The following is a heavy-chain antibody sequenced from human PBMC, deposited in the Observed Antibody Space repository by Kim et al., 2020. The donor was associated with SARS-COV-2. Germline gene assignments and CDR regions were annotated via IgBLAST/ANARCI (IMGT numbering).Heavy chain of an antibody. CDR1: GYTFTSYD. Sequence: ASVKVSCKASGYTFTSYDINWVRQATGQGLEWMGWMNPNSGNTGYAQKFQGRVTMTRNTSISTAYMELSSLRSEDTAVYYCARLRLGGDYGKYYFDYWGQGTLVTVSS. CDR2: MNPNSGNT. J-gene: IGHJ4*02. D-gene: IGHD4-17*01. CDR3: ARLRLGGDYGKYYFDY. V-gene: IGHV1-8*01.